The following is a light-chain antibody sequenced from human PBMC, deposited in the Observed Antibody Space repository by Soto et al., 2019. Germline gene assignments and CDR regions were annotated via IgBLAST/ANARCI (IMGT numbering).Light chain of an antibody. CDR1: QTVRTW. J-gene: IGKJ4*01. V-gene: IGKV1-12*01. CDR2: AAS. CDR3: QQADSFPLT. Sequence: DLQMTQSPSSVSASVGDRVTITCRASQTVRTWLAWYQQKPGGAPKLLIYAASTLQSGVPSRFSGSGSGTDFTLTISGLQAEDFATYFCQQADSFPLTFGGGTKVEIK.